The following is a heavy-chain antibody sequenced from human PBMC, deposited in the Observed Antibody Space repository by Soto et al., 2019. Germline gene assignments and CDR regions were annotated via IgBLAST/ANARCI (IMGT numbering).Heavy chain of an antibody. V-gene: IGHV5-51*01. J-gene: IGHJ4*02. CDR1: GYTFTSYW. D-gene: IGHD5-18*01. CDR3: ARMDVDTGMAPRE. Sequence: PGESLKISCKGSGYTFTSYWIGWVRQMPGKGLEWMGIIYPGDSDTRYSPSFEGQVTISADKSISTAYLQWSSLKASDTAMYYCARMDVDTGMAPREWGQGTLVTVSS. CDR2: IYPGDSDT.